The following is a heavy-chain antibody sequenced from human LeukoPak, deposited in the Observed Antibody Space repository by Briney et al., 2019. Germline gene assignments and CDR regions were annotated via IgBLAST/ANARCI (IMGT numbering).Heavy chain of an antibody. J-gene: IGHJ5*02. CDR3: ARGQGIVVEQAALLNWFDP. V-gene: IGHV4-34*01. Sequence: SETLSLTCAVYGGSFSGYYWSWIRQPPGKGLEWIGEINHSGSTNYNPSLKSRVTISVDTSKNQFSLKLSSVTAADTAVYYCARGQGIVVEQAALLNWFDPWGQGTLVTVSS. CDR2: INHSGST. CDR1: GGSFSGYY. D-gene: IGHD2-2*01.